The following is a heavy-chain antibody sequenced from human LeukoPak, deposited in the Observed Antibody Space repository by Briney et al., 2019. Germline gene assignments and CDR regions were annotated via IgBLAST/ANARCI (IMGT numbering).Heavy chain of an antibody. CDR2: IYYSGST. V-gene: IGHV4-39*01. D-gene: IGHD5-12*01. CDR3: ASSGGYDSQYAFDI. J-gene: IGHJ3*02. Sequence: SETLSLTCTASGGSISTSSYYWGWIRQPPGKGLEWIGSIYYSGSTYYNPSLESRVTISVDTSKNQFSLKLSSVTAADTAVYYCASSGGYDSQYAFDIWATEQWSPSLQ. CDR1: GGSISTSSYY.